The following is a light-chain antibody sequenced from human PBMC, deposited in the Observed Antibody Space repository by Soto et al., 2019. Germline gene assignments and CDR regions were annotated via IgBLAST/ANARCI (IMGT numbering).Light chain of an antibody. CDR3: QQLDSYPIT. CDR1: QGIGSY. Sequence: IQLTQSPSSRSASLGDRVTMTCRASQGIGSYLAWYQQKPGKAPKLLIYAASTLQSGVPSRFSGSGSGTDFTLTISSLKTEDFATYYCQQLDSYPITFGQGTRLEIK. V-gene: IGKV1-9*01. CDR2: AAS. J-gene: IGKJ5*01.